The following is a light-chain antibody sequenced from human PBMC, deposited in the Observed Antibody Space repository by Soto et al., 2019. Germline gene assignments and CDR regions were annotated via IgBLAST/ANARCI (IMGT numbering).Light chain of an antibody. CDR2: GAS. J-gene: IGKJ1*01. CDR1: QSVSSSY. Sequence: EVVLTQSPGTLALSRGERATLSCRASQSVSSSYLAWYQHRPGQAPRLLIFGASSRATGIPDRFSGTGSGTDFTLTISRLEPEDFAVYYCQQYGNSPWTFDQGTKVDIK. V-gene: IGKV3-20*01. CDR3: QQYGNSPWT.